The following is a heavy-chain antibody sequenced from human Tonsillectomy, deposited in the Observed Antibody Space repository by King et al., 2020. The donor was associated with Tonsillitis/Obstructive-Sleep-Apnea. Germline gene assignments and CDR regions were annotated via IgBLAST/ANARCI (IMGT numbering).Heavy chain of an antibody. D-gene: IGHD3-22*01. CDR2: ISYDGSNK. CDR3: AREGSCDSRGYADVFDI. V-gene: IGHV3-30*04. Sequence: QVQLVESGGGVVQPGRSLRLSCAASGFTFSNYAIHWVRQAPGKGLEWVAVISYDGSNKYYADSVKGRFTISRDNSRNTLDLQMKSLRVEDTAVYYCAREGSCDSRGYADVFDIWGQGTVVTVS. J-gene: IGHJ3*02. CDR1: GFTFSNYA.